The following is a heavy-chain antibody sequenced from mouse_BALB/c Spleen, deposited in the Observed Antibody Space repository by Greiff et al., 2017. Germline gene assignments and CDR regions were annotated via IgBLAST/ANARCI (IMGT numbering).Heavy chain of an antibody. CDR2: IYPGDGDT. CDR1: GYTFTSYW. CDR3: ARSVPFDY. J-gene: IGHJ2*01. Sequence: VQLQQSGAELARPGASVKLSCKASGYTFTSYWMQWVKQRPGQGLEWIGAIYPGDGDTRYTQKFKGKATLTADKSSSTAYMQLSSLASEDSAVYYCARSVPFDYWGQGTTLTVSS. V-gene: IGHV1-87*01.